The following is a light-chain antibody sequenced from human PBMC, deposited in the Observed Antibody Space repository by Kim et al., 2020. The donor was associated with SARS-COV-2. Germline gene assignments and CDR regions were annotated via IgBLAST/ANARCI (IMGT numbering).Light chain of an antibody. J-gene: IGKJ2*01. Sequence: LSPGRDTPPSCAPSKGSSSNFTACQQQQPGAAPMLLFYGASSRATGRPNRCSSSGSGTDFTLTISRLEHEDVAVYYCQQDGSSPVTFGQGTKLEI. CDR3: QQDGSSPVT. CDR2: GAS. V-gene: IGKV3-20*01. CDR1: KGSSSNF.